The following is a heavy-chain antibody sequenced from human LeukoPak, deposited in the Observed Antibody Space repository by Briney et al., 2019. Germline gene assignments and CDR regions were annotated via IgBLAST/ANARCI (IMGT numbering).Heavy chain of an antibody. CDR2: INHSGST. Sequence: SETLSLTCGIYGGSFSGYYWSWIRQPPGKGLEWIGEINHSGSTNYNPSLKSRLTISVDTSKNQFSLKLSSVTAADTAVYYCARGLGGAARLVYWGQGTLVTVSS. J-gene: IGHJ4*02. D-gene: IGHD6-6*01. CDR1: GGSFSGYY. V-gene: IGHV4-34*01. CDR3: ARGLGGAARLVY.